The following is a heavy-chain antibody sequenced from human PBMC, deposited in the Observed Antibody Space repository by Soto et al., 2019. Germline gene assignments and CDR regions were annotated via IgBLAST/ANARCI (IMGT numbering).Heavy chain of an antibody. J-gene: IGHJ1*01. D-gene: IGHD3-22*01. CDR1: NSTFTYAW. Sequence: SLRLSWVLYNSTFTYAWMSWVRQAPRTGPGWVGRMKAAAYGGTTEYGALVKGRFSISRDDSKNTLYLEMNSLRTEDTGTYFCTTADTSRYYFQRRGLESLV. CDR2: MKAAAYGGTT. CDR3: TTADTSRYYFQR. V-gene: IGHV3-15*01.